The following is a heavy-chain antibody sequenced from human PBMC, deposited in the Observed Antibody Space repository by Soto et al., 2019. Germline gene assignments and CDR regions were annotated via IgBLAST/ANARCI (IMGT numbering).Heavy chain of an antibody. V-gene: IGHV4-59*01. D-gene: IGHD3-10*01. CDR3: AGAPGGRITRVRGVMVYYYGMDV. Sequence: PSETLSLTCTVSGGSISSYYWSWIRQPPGKGLEWIGYIYYSGSTNYNPSLKSRVTISVDTSKNQFSLKLSSVTAADPAVYYCAGAPGGRITRVRGVMVYYYGMDVWGQGTTVTVSS. J-gene: IGHJ6*02. CDR1: GGSISSYY. CDR2: IYYSGST.